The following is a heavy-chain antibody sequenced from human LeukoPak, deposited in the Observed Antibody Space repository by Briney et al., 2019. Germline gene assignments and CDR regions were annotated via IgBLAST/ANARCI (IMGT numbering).Heavy chain of an antibody. CDR1: GFTFSSYG. J-gene: IGHJ4*02. Sequence: GGSLRLSCAASGFTFSSYGMHWVRQAPGKGLEWVAVIWYDGSNKYYADSVKGRFTISRDNSKNTLYLQMDSPRSEDTAVYYCAKVPHSWGLFDSWGQGTLVTVSS. D-gene: IGHD3-16*01. CDR3: AKVPHSWGLFDS. CDR2: IWYDGSNK. V-gene: IGHV3-30*02.